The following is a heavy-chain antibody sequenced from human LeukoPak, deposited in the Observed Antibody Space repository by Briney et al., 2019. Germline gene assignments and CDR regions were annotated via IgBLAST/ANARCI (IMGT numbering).Heavy chain of an antibody. CDR1: GGSISSSSYY. CDR3: ARLSPYYRGAFDI. J-gene: IGHJ3*02. Sequence: SQTLSLTCTVSGGSISSSSYYWGWIRQPPGKGLEWIGSIYYSGSTYYNPSLKSRVTISVDTSKNQFSLKLSSVTAADTAVYYCARLSPYYRGAFDIWGQGTMVTVSS. CDR2: IYYSGST. D-gene: IGHD3-22*01. V-gene: IGHV4-39*07.